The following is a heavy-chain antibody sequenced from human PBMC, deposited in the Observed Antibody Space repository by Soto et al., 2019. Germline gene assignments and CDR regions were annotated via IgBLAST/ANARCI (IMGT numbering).Heavy chain of an antibody. CDR1: GDTFSSYA. D-gene: IGHD6-6*01. V-gene: IGHV1-69*13. J-gene: IGHJ6*02. CDR3: ARDSAPRISIAARPDPYYYYGMDV. CDR2: IIPIFGTA. Sequence: SVKVSCKASGDTFSSYAISWVRQAPGQGLEWMGGIIPIFGTANYAQKFQGRVTITADESTSTAYMELSSLRSEDTAVYYCARDSAPRISIAARPDPYYYYGMDVWGQGTTVTVSS.